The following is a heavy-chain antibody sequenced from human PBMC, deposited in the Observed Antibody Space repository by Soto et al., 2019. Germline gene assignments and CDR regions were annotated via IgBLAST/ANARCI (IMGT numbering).Heavy chain of an antibody. CDR2: ITPIFGTA. Sequence: GASVKVSCKASGGTFSSYAISWVRQAPGQGLEWMGGITPIFGTANYAQKFQGRVTITADESTSTAYMELSSLRSEDTAVYYCARGRETLRGRTWFDPWGQGTLVTVSS. V-gene: IGHV1-69*13. J-gene: IGHJ5*02. CDR3: ARGRETLRGRTWFDP. D-gene: IGHD4-17*01. CDR1: GGTFSSYA.